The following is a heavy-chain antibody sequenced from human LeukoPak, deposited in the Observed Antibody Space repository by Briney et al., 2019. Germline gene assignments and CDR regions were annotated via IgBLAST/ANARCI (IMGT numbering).Heavy chain of an antibody. CDR2: IFPSGGEI. Sequence: WVRQPPGKGLEWVSSIFPSGGEIHYADSVRGRFTISRDNSKNTLYLQMNSLRAEDTAVYYCAKDRRYNYGSDYWGQGTLVTVSS. CDR3: AKDRRYNYGSDY. D-gene: IGHD5-18*01. J-gene: IGHJ4*02. V-gene: IGHV3-23*01.